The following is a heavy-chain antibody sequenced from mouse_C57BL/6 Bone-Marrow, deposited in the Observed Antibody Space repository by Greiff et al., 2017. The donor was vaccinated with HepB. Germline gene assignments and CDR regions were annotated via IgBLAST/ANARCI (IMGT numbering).Heavy chain of an antibody. CDR1: GYSFTGYF. Sequence: EVKLVESGPELVKPGDSVKISCKASGYSFTGYFMNWVMQSHGKSLEWIGRINPYNGDTFYNQKFKGKATLTVDKSSSTAHMELRSLTSEDSAVYYCARCDYGSSYWYFDVWGTGTTVTVSS. CDR2: INPYNGDT. CDR3: ARCDYGSSYWYFDV. J-gene: IGHJ1*03. V-gene: IGHV1-20*01. D-gene: IGHD1-1*01.